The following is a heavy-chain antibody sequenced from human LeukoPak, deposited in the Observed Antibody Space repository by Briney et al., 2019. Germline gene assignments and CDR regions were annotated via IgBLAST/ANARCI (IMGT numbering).Heavy chain of an antibody. D-gene: IGHD4-23*01. V-gene: IGHV3-30*02. CDR2: IWYDGSNK. CDR1: GFTFSSYG. J-gene: IGHJ1*01. Sequence: HPGGSLRLSCAASGFTFSSYGMHWVRQAPGKELEWVAVIWYDGSNKYYADSVKGRFTISRDNSKNTLYLQMNSLRAEDTAVYYCAKDPYGGNTYLLQHWGQGTLVTVSS. CDR3: AKDPYGGNTYLLQH.